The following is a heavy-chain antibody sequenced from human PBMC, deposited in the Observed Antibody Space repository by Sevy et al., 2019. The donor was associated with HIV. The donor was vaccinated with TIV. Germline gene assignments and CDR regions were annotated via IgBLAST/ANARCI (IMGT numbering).Heavy chain of an antibody. V-gene: IGHV3-11*06. CDR1: GFTFSDYC. D-gene: IGHD3-10*01. Sequence: GGSLRLSCAASGFTFSDYCMSWIRQAPGKGLEWVSYISSSSSYTNYADSVKGRFTISRDNAKNSLYLQMNSLRAEDTAVYYCAREDYGSGSYYGYYYYYMDVWGKGTTVTVSS. J-gene: IGHJ6*03. CDR2: ISSSSSYT. CDR3: AREDYGSGSYYGYYYYYMDV.